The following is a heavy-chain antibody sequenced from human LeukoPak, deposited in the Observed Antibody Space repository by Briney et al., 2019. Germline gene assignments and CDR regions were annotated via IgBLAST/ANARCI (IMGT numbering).Heavy chain of an antibody. CDR3: ARGDTPGGIYYYGMDV. V-gene: IGHV6-1*01. J-gene: IGHJ6*02. D-gene: IGHD1-14*01. CDR1: GDTVSSNSAA. Sequence: PSQTLSLTCAVSGDTVSSNSAAWNWIRQSPSRGLEWLGRTYYRSRLFNDYALSVKSRIIIRPDTSKNHFSLRLNSVTPEDTAVYYCARGDTPGGIYYYGMDVWGQGTAVTVSS. CDR2: TYYRSRLFN.